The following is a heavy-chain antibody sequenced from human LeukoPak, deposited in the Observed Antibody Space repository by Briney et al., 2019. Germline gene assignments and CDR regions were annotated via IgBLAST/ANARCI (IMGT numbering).Heavy chain of an antibody. Sequence: PGGSLRLSCVVSGLTFSVHWVRQVPGKGLEWLTFIRHNGTDQHYADSVRGRFTTSRHNSKNTVYPQMNSLRPEDTALYYCAKDGNWASVSWGQGTLVTVSS. CDR3: AKDGNWASVS. D-gene: IGHD7-27*01. V-gene: IGHV3-30*02. CDR1: GLTFS. J-gene: IGHJ5*02. CDR2: IRHNGTDQ.